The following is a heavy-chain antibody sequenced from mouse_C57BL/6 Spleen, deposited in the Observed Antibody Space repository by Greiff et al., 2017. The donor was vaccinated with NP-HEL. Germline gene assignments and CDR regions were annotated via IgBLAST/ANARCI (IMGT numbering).Heavy chain of an antibody. V-gene: IGHV7-3*01. CDR3: ARWNYYGSSYHYFDY. CDR2: IRNKANGYTT. D-gene: IGHD1-1*01. CDR1: GFTFTDYY. Sequence: EVQGVESGGGLVQPGGSLSLSCAASGFTFTDYYMSWVRQPPGKALEWLGFIRNKANGYTTEYSASVKGRFTISRDNSQSILYLQMNALRAEDSATYYCARWNYYGSSYHYFDYWGQGTTLTVSS. J-gene: IGHJ2*01.